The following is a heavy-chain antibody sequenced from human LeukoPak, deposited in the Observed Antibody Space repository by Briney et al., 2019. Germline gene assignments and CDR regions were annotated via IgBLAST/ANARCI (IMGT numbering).Heavy chain of an antibody. J-gene: IGHJ4*02. D-gene: IGHD4-17*01. CDR1: GFTFGSYW. CDR3: ARSRHDYGDPYYFDY. V-gene: IGHV3-7*01. CDR2: IKQDGSKK. Sequence: PGGSLRLSCAASGFTFGSYWMTWMRQTPGKGLEWVANIKQDGSKKNYVDSVKGRFTIFRDNAKNSLHLQMSSLRAEDTAVYYCARSRHDYGDPYYFDYWGQGTLVTVSS.